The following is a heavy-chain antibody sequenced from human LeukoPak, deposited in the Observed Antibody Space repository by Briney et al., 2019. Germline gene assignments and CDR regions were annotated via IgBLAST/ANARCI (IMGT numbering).Heavy chain of an antibody. V-gene: IGHV3-48*01. Sequence: SGGSLRLSCAASGFTFSSYSMNWVRQAPGKGLEWVSYISSSSSTIYYADSVKGRFTISRDNAKNSLCLQMNSLRAEDTAVYYCARVLRYFDWSKPLDYWGQGTLVTVSS. CDR1: GFTFSSYS. CDR3: ARVLRYFDWSKPLDY. J-gene: IGHJ4*02. CDR2: ISSSSSTI. D-gene: IGHD3-9*01.